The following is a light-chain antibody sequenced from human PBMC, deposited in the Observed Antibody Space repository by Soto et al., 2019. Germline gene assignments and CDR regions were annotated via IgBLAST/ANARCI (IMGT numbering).Light chain of an antibody. CDR3: KQYNKWPRT. J-gene: IGKJ1*01. Sequence: EIVLTQSPATLSVSPGETATLSCRASQSVSSNLAWYQQKPGQAPRLLIYGASTRATGTQARVSGRQSGTEFTLSTSSLRSSDFGIYYSKQYNKWPRTFGKGTKVEIK. CDR2: GAS. CDR1: QSVSSN. V-gene: IGKV3-15*01.